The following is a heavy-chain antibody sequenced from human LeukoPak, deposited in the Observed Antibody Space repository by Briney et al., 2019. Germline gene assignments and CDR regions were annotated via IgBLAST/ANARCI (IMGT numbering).Heavy chain of an antibody. CDR2: VTGSGSNA. V-gene: IGHV3-23*01. Sequence: GGSLRLSCAASGFTFSTYAMSWVRQAPGKGLEWVSVVTGSGSNAYYADSVKGRFTISRDNSKNTLYLQMNSLRAEDTAVYYCAKDEGYSYGPYWGQGTLVTVSS. D-gene: IGHD5-18*01. CDR1: GFTFSTYA. J-gene: IGHJ4*02. CDR3: AKDEGYSYGPY.